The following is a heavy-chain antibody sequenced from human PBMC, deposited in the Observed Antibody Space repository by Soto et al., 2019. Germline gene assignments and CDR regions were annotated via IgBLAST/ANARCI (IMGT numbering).Heavy chain of an antibody. J-gene: IGHJ3*02. CDR1: GGSISSSY. CDR2: IYYSGST. D-gene: IGHD3-10*01. CDR3: ARHSAALLGAFDI. V-gene: IGHV4-59*08. Sequence: QVQLQESGPGLVKPSETLSLTCTVSGGSISSSYWRWIRQPPGKGLEWIGYIYYSGSTNYNPSLKSRVTISVDTPKNQCSRKLSSVTAADTAVYYWARHSAALLGAFDIWGQGTMVTVSS.